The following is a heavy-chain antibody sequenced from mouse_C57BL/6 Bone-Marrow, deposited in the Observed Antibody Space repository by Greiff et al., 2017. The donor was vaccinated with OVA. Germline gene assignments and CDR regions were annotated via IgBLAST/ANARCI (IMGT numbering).Heavy chain of an antibody. CDR3: TRGDDSPSRYWYFDV. D-gene: IGHD2-4*01. CDR2: IRNKANNHAT. J-gene: IGHJ1*03. Sequence: EVKLEESEGGLVQPGGSMKLSCAASGFTFSDAWMDWVRQSPEKGLEWVAEIRNKANNHATYYAESVKGRFTISRDDSKSSVYLQMNSLRAEDTGIYYCTRGDDSPSRYWYFDVWGTGTTVTVSS. V-gene: IGHV6-6*01. CDR1: GFTFSDAW.